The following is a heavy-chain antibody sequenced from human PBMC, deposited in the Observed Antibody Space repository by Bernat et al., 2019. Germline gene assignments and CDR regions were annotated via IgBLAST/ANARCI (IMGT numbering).Heavy chain of an antibody. CDR1: GFTFSNAW. D-gene: IGHD3-10*01. CDR3: TTELWFGELGLDPNDY. CDR2: IKSKTDGGTT. Sequence: EVQLVESGGGLVKPGGSLRLSCAASGFTFSNAWMNWVRQAPGKGLEWVGGIKSKTDGGTTDYAAPVKGRFTISRDDSKNTLYLQMNSLKTEDTAVYYCTTELWFGELGLDPNDYWGQGTLVTVSS. J-gene: IGHJ4*02. V-gene: IGHV3-15*07.